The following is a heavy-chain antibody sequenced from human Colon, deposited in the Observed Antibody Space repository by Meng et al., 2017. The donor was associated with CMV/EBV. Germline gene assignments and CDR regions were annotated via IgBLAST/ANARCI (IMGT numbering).Heavy chain of an antibody. CDR1: GFTFSAYP. V-gene: IGHV3-30*04. CDR3: ARASNSSFDP. J-gene: IGHJ5*02. Sequence: GESLKISCAASGFTFSAYPIHWVRQAPGKGLEWVAIISHDGRNKYYAESVKGRFTIYRDNSQNTVNLQMNSLTGDDTAVYYCARASNSSFDPWGQGTLVTVSS. CDR2: ISHDGRNK. D-gene: IGHD4-11*01.